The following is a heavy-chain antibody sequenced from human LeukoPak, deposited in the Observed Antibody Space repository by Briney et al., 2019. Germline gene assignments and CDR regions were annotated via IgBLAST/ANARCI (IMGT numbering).Heavy chain of an antibody. CDR2: ISGGGGST. D-gene: IGHD3-22*01. CDR3: AKENWVYNWKYDSSGSGINY. Sequence: GSLRLSCAASGFTFSSYEMNWVRQAPGKGLEWVSTISGGGGSTYSADSVKGRFTISRDNSKNTLYLQMSSLRAEDTAVYYCAKENWVYNWKYDSSGSGINYWGQGTLVTVSS. J-gene: IGHJ4*02. V-gene: IGHV3-23*01. CDR1: GFTFSSYE.